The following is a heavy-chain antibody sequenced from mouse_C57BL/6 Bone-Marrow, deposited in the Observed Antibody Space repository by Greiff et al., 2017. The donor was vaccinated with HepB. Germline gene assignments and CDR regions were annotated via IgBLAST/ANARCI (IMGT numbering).Heavy chain of an antibody. CDR2: IYPGDGDT. V-gene: IGHV1-82*01. J-gene: IGHJ4*01. CDR1: GYAFSSSW. Sequence: QVQLQQSGPELVKPGASVKISCKASGYAFSSSWMNWVKQRPGKGLEWIGRIYPGDGDTNYNGKFKGKATLTADKSSSTAYMQLSSLTSEDSAVYFCARDYGSSDYAMDYWGQGTSVTVSS. CDR3: ARDYGSSDYAMDY. D-gene: IGHD1-1*01.